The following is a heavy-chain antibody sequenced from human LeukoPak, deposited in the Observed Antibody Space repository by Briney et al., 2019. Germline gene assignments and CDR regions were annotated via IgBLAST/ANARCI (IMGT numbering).Heavy chain of an antibody. V-gene: IGHV4-61*02. D-gene: IGHD3-9*01. Sequence: SETLSLTCTVSGGSISSGGYCWSWIRQPAGKGLEWIGRIYPSGATNYNPSLKSRVTISVDTSKNQFSLTLSSVTAADTDVYYCARDGNGVRYNWFDPWGQGTLVTVPS. CDR1: GGSISSGGYC. CDR2: IYPSGAT. J-gene: IGHJ5*02. CDR3: ARDGNGVRYNWFDP.